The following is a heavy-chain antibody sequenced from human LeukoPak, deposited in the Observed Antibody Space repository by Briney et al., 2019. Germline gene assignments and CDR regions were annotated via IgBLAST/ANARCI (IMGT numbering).Heavy chain of an antibody. CDR2: IIPIFGTA. V-gene: IGHV1-69*13. CDR3: AKLYSGSYLDY. Sequence: GASVKVSCKASGGTFSSYAISWVRQAPGQGLEWMGGIIPIFGTANYAQKFQGRVTITADESTSTAYMELSSLRAEDTAVYYCAKLYSGSYLDYWGQGTLVTVSS. D-gene: IGHD1-26*01. J-gene: IGHJ4*02. CDR1: GGTFSSYA.